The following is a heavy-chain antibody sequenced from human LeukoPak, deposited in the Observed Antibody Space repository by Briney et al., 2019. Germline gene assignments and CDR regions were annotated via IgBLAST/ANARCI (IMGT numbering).Heavy chain of an antibody. CDR1: GGSISSGGYY. V-gene: IGHV4-31*03. D-gene: IGHD3-22*01. J-gene: IGHJ4*02. CDR3: ARAYYYDSSGFDY. Sequence: SETLSLTCTVSGGSISSGGYYWSWIRQHPGKGLGWIGYIYYSGSTYYNPSLKSRVTISVDTSKNQFSLKLTSVTAADTAVYYCARAYYYDSSGFDYWGQGTLVTVSS. CDR2: IYYSGST.